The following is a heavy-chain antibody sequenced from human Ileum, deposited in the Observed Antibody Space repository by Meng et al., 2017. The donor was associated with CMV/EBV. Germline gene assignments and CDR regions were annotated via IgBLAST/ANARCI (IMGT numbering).Heavy chain of an antibody. CDR2: IYYSGST. CDR3: ARVVGATVDY. Sequence: QVQLQESGPGLVKPSETLSLTCTVSGGSISSYYWSWIRQPPGKGLEWIGYIYYSGSTNYNPSLKSRVTISVDTSKNQFSLKLSSVTAADTAVYYCARVVGATVDYWGQGTLVTVFS. V-gene: IGHV4-59*13. CDR1: GGSISSYY. D-gene: IGHD1-26*01. J-gene: IGHJ4*02.